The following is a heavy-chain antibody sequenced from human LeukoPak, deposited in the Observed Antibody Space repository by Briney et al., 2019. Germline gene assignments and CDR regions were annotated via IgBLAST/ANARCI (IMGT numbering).Heavy chain of an antibody. D-gene: IGHD2-15*01. J-gene: IGHJ2*01. Sequence: GGSLRLSCAASGFTFSSYAMSWVRQAPGKGLEWVSAISGSGGSTYYADSVKGRFTISRDNAKNTLYLQMNSLRAEDTAVYYCARDLVVADMTYFDLWGRGTLVTVSS. V-gene: IGHV3-23*01. CDR2: ISGSGGST. CDR1: GFTFSSYA. CDR3: ARDLVVADMTYFDL.